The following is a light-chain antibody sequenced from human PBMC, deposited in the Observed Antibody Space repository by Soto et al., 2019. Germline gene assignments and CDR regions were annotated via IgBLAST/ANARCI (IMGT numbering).Light chain of an antibody. V-gene: IGLV2-14*01. CDR3: SSYASSNTLV. CDR1: SSDVGGYDY. J-gene: IGLJ1*01. CDR2: YVS. Sequence: SVLTRPASVSGSPGQSITISCTGTSSDVGGYDYVSWYQQYPGKAPKLMIYYVSDRPSGVSDRFSGSKSGNTASLTISGLQAEDEADYYCSSYASSNTLVFGTGTKVTVL.